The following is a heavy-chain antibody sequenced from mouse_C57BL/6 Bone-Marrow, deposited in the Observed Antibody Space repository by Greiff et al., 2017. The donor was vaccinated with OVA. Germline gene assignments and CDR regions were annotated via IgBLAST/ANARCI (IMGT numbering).Heavy chain of an antibody. CDR1: GFTFSDYH. J-gene: IGHJ4*01. D-gene: IGHD1-1*01. V-gene: IGHV5-12*01. CDR2: ISNGGGST. CDR3: ARRGSSYDYAMDY. Sequence: EVKLMESGGGLVQPGGSLKLSCAASGFTFSDYHMYWVRQTPEKRLEWVAYISNGGGSTYYPDTVKGRFTISRDNAKNTLYLQMSRLKSEDTAMYYCARRGSSYDYAMDYWGQGTSVTVSS.